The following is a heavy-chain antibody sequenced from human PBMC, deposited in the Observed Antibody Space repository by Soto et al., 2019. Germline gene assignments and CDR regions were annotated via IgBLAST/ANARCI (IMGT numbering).Heavy chain of an antibody. CDR1: GYRFTSYW. Sequence: EVQLVQSGAEVKKPGESLRISCKGSGYRFTSYWISWVRQMPGKGMEWMGRIDPSDSYTNYSPSFQGHVTISADKSISSADLQWSSLKASDTAMYYCARMSAYGDSPGYWGQGTLVTVSS. V-gene: IGHV5-10-1*01. CDR2: IDPSDSYT. D-gene: IGHD4-17*01. CDR3: ARMSAYGDSPGY. J-gene: IGHJ4*02.